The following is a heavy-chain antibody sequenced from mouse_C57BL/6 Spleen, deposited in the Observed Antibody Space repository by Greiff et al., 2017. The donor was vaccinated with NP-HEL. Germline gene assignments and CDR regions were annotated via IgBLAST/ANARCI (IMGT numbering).Heavy chain of an antibody. CDR3: ARDDGSSYGFYYLDY. J-gene: IGHJ2*01. V-gene: IGHV1-7*01. CDR2: INPSSGYT. Sequence: VQLQQSGAELAKPGASVKLSCKASGYTFTSYWMHWVKQRPGQGLEWIGYINPSSGYTKYNQKFKDKATLTADKSYSTAYMQLSSLTYEDSAVDCGARDDGSSYGFYYLDYWGQGTTLTVSS. CDR1: GYTFTSYW. D-gene: IGHD1-1*01.